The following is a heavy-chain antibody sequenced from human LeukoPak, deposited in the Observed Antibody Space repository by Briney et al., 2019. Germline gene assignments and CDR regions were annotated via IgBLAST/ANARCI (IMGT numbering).Heavy chain of an antibody. CDR1: GFTFRNHG. D-gene: IGHD3-10*01. Sequence: PGGALRLACAASGFTFRNHGMHWVRQAPGKGLEWVAVIWYDASNQYYADSVKGRFTISRDNSKNTVSLQLNSLRAEDTAVYYCVRDRGARFLDLWGRGTPVTDSS. J-gene: IGHJ2*01. V-gene: IGHV3-33*01. CDR3: VRDRGARFLDL. CDR2: IWYDASNQ.